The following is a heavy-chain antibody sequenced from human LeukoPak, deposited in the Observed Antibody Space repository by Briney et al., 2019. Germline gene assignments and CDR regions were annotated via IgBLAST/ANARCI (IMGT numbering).Heavy chain of an antibody. D-gene: IGHD5-18*01. Sequence: SETLSLTCTVSGGSISSGSYYWSWIRQPAGKGLEWIGRIYTSGSTHYNPSLKSRVTISVDTSKNQFSLKLSSVTAADTAVYYCARVDTTMAYFDYWGQGTLVTVSS. J-gene: IGHJ4*02. V-gene: IGHV4-61*02. CDR1: GGSISSGSYY. CDR2: IYTSGST. CDR3: ARVDTTMAYFDY.